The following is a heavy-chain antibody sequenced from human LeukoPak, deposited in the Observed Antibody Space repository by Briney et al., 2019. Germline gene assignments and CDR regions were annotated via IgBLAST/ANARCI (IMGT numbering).Heavy chain of an antibody. CDR3: AREGKYYYGSGSLGSST. J-gene: IGHJ5*02. D-gene: IGHD3-10*01. CDR1: GYTFTGYY. Sequence: ASVKVSCKASGYTFTGYYMHWVRQAPGQGLEWMGWINPNSGGTNYAQKFQGRVTMTRDTSISTAYMELSRLRSGDTAVYYCAREGKYYYGSGSLGSSTWGQGTLVTVSS. V-gene: IGHV1-2*02. CDR2: INPNSGGT.